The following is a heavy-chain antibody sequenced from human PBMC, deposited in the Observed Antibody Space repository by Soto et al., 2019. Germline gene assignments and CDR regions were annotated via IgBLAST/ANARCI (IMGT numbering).Heavy chain of an antibody. V-gene: IGHV1-3*01. Sequence: ASVKVSCKASGYTFTSYAMHWVRQAPGQGLEWMGWINAGNGNTKYSQKFQGRVTITRDTSASTAYMELSSLRSEDTAVYYCARESSSSWLNWFDPWGQGTLVTVSS. D-gene: IGHD6-13*01. J-gene: IGHJ5*02. CDR3: ARESSSSWLNWFDP. CDR2: INAGNGNT. CDR1: GYTFTSYA.